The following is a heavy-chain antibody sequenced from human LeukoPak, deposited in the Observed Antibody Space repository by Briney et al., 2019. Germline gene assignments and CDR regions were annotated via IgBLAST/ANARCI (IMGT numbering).Heavy chain of an antibody. Sequence: SETLSLTCTVSGGSISSSSYYWGWIRQPPEKGLEWIGSIYYSGSAYYNPSLKSRVTISVDTSKNQISLKLSSVTAADTAVYYCARAFAQLWIYYFDYWGQGTLVTVSS. D-gene: IGHD5-18*01. CDR2: IYYSGSA. CDR3: ARAFAQLWIYYFDY. J-gene: IGHJ4*02. V-gene: IGHV4-39*07. CDR1: GGSISSSSYY.